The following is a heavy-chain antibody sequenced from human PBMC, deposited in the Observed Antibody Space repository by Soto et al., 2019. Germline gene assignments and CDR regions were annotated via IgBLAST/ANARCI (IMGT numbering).Heavy chain of an antibody. J-gene: IGHJ5*02. CDR2: IYYSGST. CDR3: ARHPSNHNRGLDPYMFGVRNNWFAP. CDR1: GGSISSSSYY. Sequence: PSETLSLTCTVSGGSISSSSYYWGWIRQPPGKGLEWIGSIYYSGSTYYNPSLKSRVTISVDTSKNQFSLKLSSVTAADTAVYYCARHPSNHNRGLDPYMFGVRNNWFAPWGQGTLVTVSS. V-gene: IGHV4-39*01. D-gene: IGHD3-3*02.